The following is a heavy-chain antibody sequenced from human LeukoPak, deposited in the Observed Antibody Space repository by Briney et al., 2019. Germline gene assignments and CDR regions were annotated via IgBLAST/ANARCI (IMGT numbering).Heavy chain of an antibody. J-gene: IGHJ6*02. D-gene: IGHD2-15*01. V-gene: IGHV3-74*01. Sequence: GGSLRLSCAASGFTFSKYWMHWVRQAPGKGLVWVSRIKSDGISINYADSVKGRFTISRDNAKNRLFLQMNSLRAEDTAVYFCARGHCSGGRCHSVGYNGMDVWGQGITVTVSS. CDR2: IKSDGISI. CDR3: ARGHCSGGRCHSVGYNGMDV. CDR1: GFTFSKYW.